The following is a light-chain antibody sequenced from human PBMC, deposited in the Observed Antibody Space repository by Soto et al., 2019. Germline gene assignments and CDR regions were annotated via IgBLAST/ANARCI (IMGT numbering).Light chain of an antibody. CDR1: SNYIGGYNL. Sequence: QSALTQPASVSGSTGQSITISCTGTSNYIGGYNLVSWYQQHPGKAPKLIIYEASERPSGVSDRFSGSRSVNTASLTISTLQAEDEADYSCCSFAGGATFVFGGGTKVTVL. CDR2: EAS. J-gene: IGLJ2*01. CDR3: CSFAGGATFV. V-gene: IGLV2-23*02.